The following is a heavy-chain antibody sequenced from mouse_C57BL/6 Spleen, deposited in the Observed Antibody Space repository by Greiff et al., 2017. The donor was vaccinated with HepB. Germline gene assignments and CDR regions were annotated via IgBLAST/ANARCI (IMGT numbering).Heavy chain of an antibody. D-gene: IGHD1-1*01. CDR1: GYSFTDYN. CDR2: INPNYGTT. Sequence: VQLQQSGPELVKPGASVKISCKASGYSFTDYNMNWVKQSNGKSLEWIGVINPNYGTTSYNQKFKGKATLTVDQSSSTAYMQLNSLTSDDSAVYYCARPDYYGSNAWFAYWGQGTLVTVSA. CDR3: ARPDYYGSNAWFAY. J-gene: IGHJ3*01. V-gene: IGHV1-39*01.